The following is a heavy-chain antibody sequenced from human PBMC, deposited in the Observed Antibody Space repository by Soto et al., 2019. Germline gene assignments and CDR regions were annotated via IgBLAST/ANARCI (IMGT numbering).Heavy chain of an antibody. D-gene: IGHD2-8*01. CDR2: IGTNGGST. J-gene: IGHJ4*02. CDR1: GFTFSNYA. V-gene: IGHV3-64D*06. Sequence: GGSLRLSCSASGFTFSNYALHWVRQAPGKGLEYVSSIGTNGGSTFYADSVKGRFTISRDNSKNTLYLQMSSLRTEDTAVYYCVKAVYLLDFDYWGQGTLVTVSS. CDR3: VKAVYLLDFDY.